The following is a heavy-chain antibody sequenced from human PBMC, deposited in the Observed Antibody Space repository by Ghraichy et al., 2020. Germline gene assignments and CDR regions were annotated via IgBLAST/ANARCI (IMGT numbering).Heavy chain of an antibody. CDR3: ARGSMVVRFYYYDGMDV. D-gene: IGHD2-15*01. CDR1: GFTLSNYG. V-gene: IGHV3-48*02. Sequence: GALRLSCVGSGFTLSNYGMNWVRQSPGKGLEWVSYITSRSSRIFYADSVKGRFTVSRDSAKNSLSLQMNSLRDEDTAVYYCARGSMVVRFYYYDGMDVWGQGTTVTVSS. CDR2: ITSRSSRI. J-gene: IGHJ6*02.